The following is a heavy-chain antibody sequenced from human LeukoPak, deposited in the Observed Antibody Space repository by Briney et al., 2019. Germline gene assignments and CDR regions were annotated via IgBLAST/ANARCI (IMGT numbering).Heavy chain of an antibody. CDR2: ITPTTSYI. V-gene: IGHV3-21*01. Sequence: PGGSLRLSCAASGLGFSSFSFNWIRQAPGKGLEWVSSITPTTSYIYYADSVRGRFTISRENAKNSLYLQMNSLRAEDTAMYYCARLRRTSDSSGYYYYYDYWGQGTLVTVSS. J-gene: IGHJ4*02. D-gene: IGHD3-22*01. CDR3: ARLRRTSDSSGYYYYYDY. CDR1: GLGFSSFS.